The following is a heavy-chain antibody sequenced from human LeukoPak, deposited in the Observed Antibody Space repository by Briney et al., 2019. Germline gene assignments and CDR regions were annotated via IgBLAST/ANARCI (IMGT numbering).Heavy chain of an antibody. J-gene: IGHJ6*03. CDR1: GYTFTSYG. V-gene: IGHV1-18*01. CDR2: VSAYNGNT. CDR3: ARRSCSSTSCYTDPYYYYMDV. Sequence: GASVKVSCKASGYTFTSYGISWERQAPGQGLEWMGWVSAYNGNTNYAQKLQGRVTMTTDTSTSTAYMELRSLRSDDTAVYYCARRSCSSTSCYTDPYYYYMDVWGKGTTVTVSS. D-gene: IGHD2-2*02.